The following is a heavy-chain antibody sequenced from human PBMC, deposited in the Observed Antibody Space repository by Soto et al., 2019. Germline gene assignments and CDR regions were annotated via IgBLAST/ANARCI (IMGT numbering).Heavy chain of an antibody. J-gene: IGHJ6*02. CDR2: ISYDGSNK. CDR3: AGGDTYYAMGV. D-gene: IGHD5-18*01. CDR1: GFTFSNYI. V-gene: IGHV3-30-3*01. Sequence: PGESLKISCAASGFTFSNYIMHWVRQAPGKGLEWVAFISYDGSNKDYADSVKGRFTISRDNSKNTLYLQLSSLRPEDTAVYYCAGGDTYYAMGVWGQGTTVTVSS.